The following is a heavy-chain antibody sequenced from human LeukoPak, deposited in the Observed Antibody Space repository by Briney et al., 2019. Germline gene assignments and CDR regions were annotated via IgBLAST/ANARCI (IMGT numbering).Heavy chain of an antibody. D-gene: IGHD6-19*01. J-gene: IGHJ4*02. Sequence: ACIGTFSRYRISWVRQDPGQGLEWMGGIIPIFGTANYAQKFQGRVTITADKSTSTAYMELSSLRSEDTAVYYCARVRGIAVAGRPHFDYWGQGTLVTVSS. CDR3: ARVRGIAVAGRPHFDY. V-gene: IGHV1-69*06. CDR1: IGTFSRYR. CDR2: IIPIFGTA.